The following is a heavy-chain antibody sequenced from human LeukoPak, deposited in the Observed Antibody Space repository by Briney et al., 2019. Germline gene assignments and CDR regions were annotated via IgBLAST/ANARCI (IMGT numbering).Heavy chain of an antibody. CDR1: GYTFTGYY. D-gene: IGHD4-17*01. V-gene: IGHV1-2*02. CDR2: INPNSGGT. CDR3: ARDPTTVTTLYYFDY. Sequence: ASVKVSCKASGYTFTGYYMHWVRQAPGQGLEWMGWINPNSGGTNYAQKFQGRVTMTRDTSISTAYMELSRLRSDDTAVYYCARDPTTVTTLYYFDYWGQGTLVTVSP. J-gene: IGHJ4*02.